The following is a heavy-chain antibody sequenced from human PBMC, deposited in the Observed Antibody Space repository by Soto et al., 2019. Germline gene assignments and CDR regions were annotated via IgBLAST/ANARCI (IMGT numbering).Heavy chain of an antibody. D-gene: IGHD2-15*01. CDR2: ISWNGGSV. Sequence: GGSLRLSCLTSRITFDDYAFHWVRQAPGKGLEWVSGISWNGGSVSYADSVKGRFSISRDNSKNTLYLQMNSLRAEDTAVYYCAKVDGGLDYWGQGTLVTVSS. CDR1: RITFDDYA. V-gene: IGHV3-9*01. CDR3: AKVDGGLDY. J-gene: IGHJ4*02.